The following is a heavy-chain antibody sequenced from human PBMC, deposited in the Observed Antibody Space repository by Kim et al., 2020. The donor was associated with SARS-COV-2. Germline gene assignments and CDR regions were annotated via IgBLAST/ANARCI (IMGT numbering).Heavy chain of an antibody. J-gene: IGHJ1*01. CDR3: AQGRHPPITG. V-gene: IGHV4-59*12. CDR2: IDYSGST. D-gene: IGHD3-10*01. CDR1: GGSISSYY. Sequence: SETLSLTCTVSGGSISSYYWCWSRQRPPTGLEWVGIIDYSGSTNTYPSLKRRGTISIDAATNQYSFKLRPITLTATAAAYCYCAQGRHPPITGCGQ.